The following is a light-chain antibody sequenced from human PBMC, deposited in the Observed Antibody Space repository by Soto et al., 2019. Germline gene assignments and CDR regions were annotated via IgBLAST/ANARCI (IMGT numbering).Light chain of an antibody. CDR1: QGISSW. V-gene: IGKV1-12*01. Sequence: DMQMTQSPASVSASVGDRVTITCRASQGISSWLAWYQQKPGRAPKLLISAASSLQSGVPSRFSGTGSGTNFTLTITSLHPEPFAPYDCQQAENFPWTFGQGTKVDI. CDR2: AAS. J-gene: IGKJ1*01. CDR3: QQAENFPWT.